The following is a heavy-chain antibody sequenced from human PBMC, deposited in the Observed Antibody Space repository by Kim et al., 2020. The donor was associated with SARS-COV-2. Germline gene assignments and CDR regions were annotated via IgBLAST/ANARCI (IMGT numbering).Heavy chain of an antibody. Sequence: NAQQFQGRVTITRNTSISTAYMELSSLRSEDTAVYYCARGTGTPQTIDYWGQGTLVTVSS. V-gene: IGHV1-8*03. CDR3: ARGTGTPQTIDY. D-gene: IGHD1-1*01. J-gene: IGHJ4*02.